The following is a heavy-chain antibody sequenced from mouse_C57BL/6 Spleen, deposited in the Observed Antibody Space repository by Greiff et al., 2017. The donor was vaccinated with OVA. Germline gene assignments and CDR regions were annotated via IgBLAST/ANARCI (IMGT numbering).Heavy chain of an antibody. CDR3: AKITTVASAMDY. J-gene: IGHJ4*01. Sequence: QVQLKESGAELARPGASVKLSCKASGYTFTSYGISWVKQRTGQGLEWIGEIYPRSGNTYYNEKFKGKATLTADKSSSTAYMELRSLTSEDSAVYFCAKITTVASAMDYWGQGTSVTVSS. V-gene: IGHV1-81*01. D-gene: IGHD1-1*01. CDR1: GYTFTSYG. CDR2: IYPRSGNT.